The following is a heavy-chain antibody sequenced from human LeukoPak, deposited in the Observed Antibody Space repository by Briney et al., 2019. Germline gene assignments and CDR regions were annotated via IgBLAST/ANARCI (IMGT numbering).Heavy chain of an antibody. CDR3: ARDRNSGSSLDI. D-gene: IGHD6-6*01. V-gene: IGHV1-2*02. CDR2: IYPYSGDT. J-gene: IGHJ3*02. CDR1: GYTFTDYY. Sequence: ASVKVSCKASGYTFTDYYMHWVRQAPGQGLEWMGWIYPYSGDTNYAQNFQGRVTMTRDTSISTAYMELSSLKSDDTAVYYCARDRNSGSSLDIWGQGTMVTVSS.